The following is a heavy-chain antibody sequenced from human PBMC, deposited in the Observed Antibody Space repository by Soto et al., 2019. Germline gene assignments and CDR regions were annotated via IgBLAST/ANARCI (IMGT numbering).Heavy chain of an antibody. J-gene: IGHJ5*02. D-gene: IGHD2-2*01. CDR1: GYTFTSYD. CDR3: ATALRYCSSTSCYVWFDP. Sequence: ASVKVSCKASGYTFTSYDINWVRQAAGQGLEWMGWMNPNSGNTDYAQKFQGRVTMTRNTSRSTAYMELSSLRSEDTAVYYCATALRYCSSTSCYVWFDPWGQGTLVTVSS. CDR2: MNPNSGNT. V-gene: IGHV1-8*01.